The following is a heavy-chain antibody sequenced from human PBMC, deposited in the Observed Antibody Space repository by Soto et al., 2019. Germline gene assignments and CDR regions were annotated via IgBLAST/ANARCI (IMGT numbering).Heavy chain of an antibody. CDR2: ISAYNGNT. Sequence: EASLKVSCKASGYTFTIYGISWVRQAPGQGLEWMGWISAYNGNTNYAQKLQGRVTMTTDTSTSTAYMELRSLRSDDTAVYYCARDIGKWSRYYYYYGMDVWGQGTTVTVSS. CDR3: ARDIGKWSRYYYYYGMDV. CDR1: GYTFTIYG. V-gene: IGHV1-18*01. D-gene: IGHD3-10*01. J-gene: IGHJ6*02.